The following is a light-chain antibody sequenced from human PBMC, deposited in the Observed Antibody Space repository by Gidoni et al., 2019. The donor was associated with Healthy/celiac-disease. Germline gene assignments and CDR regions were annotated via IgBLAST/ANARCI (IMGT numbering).Light chain of an antibody. CDR3: QQSYSTPRMYT. CDR2: AAS. Sequence: DIQMTQSPSPLSASVGDRVTITCRASQSISSYLNWYQQKPGKAPKLLIYAASSLQSGVPSRFSGSGSGTDFTLTISSLQPEDFATYYCQQSYSTPRMYTFXQXTKLEIK. J-gene: IGKJ2*01. CDR1: QSISSY. V-gene: IGKV1-39*01.